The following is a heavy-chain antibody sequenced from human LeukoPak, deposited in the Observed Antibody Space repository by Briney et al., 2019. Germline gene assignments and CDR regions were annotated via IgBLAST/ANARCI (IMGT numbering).Heavy chain of an antibody. CDR1: GFTFTSFA. J-gene: IGHJ4*02. CDR2: ISASGSGT. V-gene: IGHV3-23*01. D-gene: IGHD6-19*01. CDR3: AKGRDTSGRQNFDF. Sequence: GGSLRLSCVASGFTFTSFAMHWVRQAPGKGLEWIPSISASGSGTFYTDSMNGRFTISRDNAKKTFFLQMKNLRPGDTALYYCAKGRDTSGRQNFDFWGQGTLVTVSS.